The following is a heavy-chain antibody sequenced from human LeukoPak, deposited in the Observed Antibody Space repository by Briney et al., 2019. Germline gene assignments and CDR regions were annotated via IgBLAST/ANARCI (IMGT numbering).Heavy chain of an antibody. CDR1: GYTFTSYY. D-gene: IGHD3-10*01. J-gene: IGHJ5*02. V-gene: IGHV1-46*01. CDR2: INPSGGST. Sequence: ASVKVSCKASGYTFTSYYMHWVRQAPGQGLEWMGIINPSGGSTSYAQKFQGRVTMTRDMSTSTVYMELRSLRSDDTAVYYCARDTRAGSGSYYQYNWFDPWGQGTLVTVSS. CDR3: ARDTRAGSGSYYQYNWFDP.